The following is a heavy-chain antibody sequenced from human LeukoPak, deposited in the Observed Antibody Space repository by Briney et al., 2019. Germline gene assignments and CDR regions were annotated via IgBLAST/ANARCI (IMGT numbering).Heavy chain of an antibody. CDR2: INPNSGGT. CDR1: GYTFTGYY. CDR3: ARCPEYSVGATRGGWFDP. D-gene: IGHD1-26*01. Sequence: ASVKVSCKASGYTFTGYYMHWVRQAPGQGLEWMGWINPNSGGTNYAQKFQGRVTMTRDTSISTAYMELSRLRSDDTAVYYCARCPEYSVGATRGGWFDPWGQGTLVTVSS. V-gene: IGHV1-2*02. J-gene: IGHJ5*02.